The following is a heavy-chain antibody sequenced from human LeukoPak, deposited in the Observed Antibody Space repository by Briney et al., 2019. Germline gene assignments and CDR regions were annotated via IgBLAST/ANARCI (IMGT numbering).Heavy chain of an antibody. V-gene: IGHV4-4*02. CDR1: GGSISSSNW. J-gene: IGHJ1*01. Sequence: SETLSLTCAVSGGSISSSNWWSWVRQPPGKGLEWIGEIYHSGSTNYNPSLKSRVTISVDKSKNQFSLKLSSVTAADTAVYYCARSGYSSSWDRYFQHWGQGTLVTVSS. CDR3: ARSGYSSSWDRYFQH. D-gene: IGHD6-13*01. CDR2: IYHSGST.